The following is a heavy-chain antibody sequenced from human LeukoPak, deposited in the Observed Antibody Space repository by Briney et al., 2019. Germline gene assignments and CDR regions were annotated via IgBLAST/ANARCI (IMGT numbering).Heavy chain of an antibody. V-gene: IGHV3-73*01. CDR3: TRSCAGTTAPGGY. CDR2: IRSKANSYAT. Sequence: GGSLKLSCAASGFTFSGSAMQWVRQASGKGLEWVGRIRSKANSYATAYAASVKGRFTISRDDSKNTAYLQMNSLKTEDAAVYYCTRSCAGTTAPGGYWGQGTLVTVSS. CDR1: GFTFSGSA. J-gene: IGHJ4*02. D-gene: IGHD1-1*01.